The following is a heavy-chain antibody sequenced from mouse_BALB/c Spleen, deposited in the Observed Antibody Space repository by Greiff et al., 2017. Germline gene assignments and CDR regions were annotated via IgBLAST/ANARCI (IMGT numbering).Heavy chain of an antibody. CDR2: INPYNDGT. CDR1: GYTFTSYV. Sequence: EVQLQESGPELVKPGASVKMSCKASGYTFTSYVMHWVKQKPGQGLEWIGYINPYNDGTKYNEKFKGKATLTSDKSSSTAYMELSSLTSEDSAVYYWARQYYGSSYGYFDYWGQGTTLTVSS. J-gene: IGHJ2*01. D-gene: IGHD1-1*01. CDR3: ARQYYGSSYGYFDY. V-gene: IGHV1-14*01.